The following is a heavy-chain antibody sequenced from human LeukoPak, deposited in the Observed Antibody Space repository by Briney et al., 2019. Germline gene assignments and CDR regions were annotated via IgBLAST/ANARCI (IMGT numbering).Heavy chain of an antibody. J-gene: IGHJ4*02. D-gene: IGHD5/OR15-5a*01. CDR3: ANVSPPFDY. CDR2: ISYDGSNK. Sequence: GRSLRPSCAASGFTFSSYGMHWVRQAPGKGLEWVAVISYDGSNKYYADSVKGRFTISRDNSKNTLYLQMNSLRAEDTAVYYCANVSPPFDYWGQGTLVTVSS. V-gene: IGHV3-30*18. CDR1: GFTFSSYG.